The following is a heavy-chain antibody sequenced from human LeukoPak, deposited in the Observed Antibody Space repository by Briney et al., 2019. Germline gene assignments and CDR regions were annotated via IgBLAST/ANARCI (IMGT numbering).Heavy chain of an antibody. V-gene: IGHV3-48*01. CDR1: GFTFSSYS. J-gene: IGHJ3*02. CDR2: ISSSSSTI. D-gene: IGHD2-2*02. Sequence: GGSLRLSCAASGFTFSSYSMNWVRQAPGKGLEWVSYISSSSSTIYYADSVKGRFTISRDNAKNSLYLQMNSLRAEDTAVYYCAREGRGYCSSPSCYRNAFDIWGQGTMVTVSS. CDR3: AREGRGYCSSPSCYRNAFDI.